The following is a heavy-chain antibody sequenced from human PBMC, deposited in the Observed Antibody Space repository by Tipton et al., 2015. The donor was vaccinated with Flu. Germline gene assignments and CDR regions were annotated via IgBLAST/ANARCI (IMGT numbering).Heavy chain of an antibody. D-gene: IGHD6-19*01. J-gene: IGHJ4*02. V-gene: IGHV3-48*03. CDR2: ISSGGSTI. CDR3: AKVIPELVAGLDY. CDR1: GFTFSSYE. Sequence: SLRLSCAASGFTFSSYEMNWVRQAPGKGLEWVSYISSGGSTIYYADSVKGRFTISRDNAKNSLYLQMHSLRAEDTAVYYCAKVIPELVAGLDYWGQGTLVTVSS.